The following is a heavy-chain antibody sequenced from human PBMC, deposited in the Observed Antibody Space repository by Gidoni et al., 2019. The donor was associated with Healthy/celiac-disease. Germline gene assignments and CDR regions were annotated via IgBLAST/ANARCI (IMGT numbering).Heavy chain of an antibody. Sequence: QVQLQQWGAGLLKPSETLSLPCAVYGGSFSGYYWSWIRQPPGKGLEWIGEINHSGSTNYNPSLKSRVTISVDTSKNQFSLKLSSVTAADTAVYYCARGLQQPGRGYYGMDVWGQGTTVTVSS. J-gene: IGHJ6*02. CDR2: INHSGST. D-gene: IGHD6-13*01. CDR1: GGSFSGYY. CDR3: ARGLQQPGRGYYGMDV. V-gene: IGHV4-34*01.